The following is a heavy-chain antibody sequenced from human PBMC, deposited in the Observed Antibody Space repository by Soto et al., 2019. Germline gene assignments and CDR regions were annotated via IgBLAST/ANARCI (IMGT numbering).Heavy chain of an antibody. Sequence: EVQLVESGGGLVQPGRSLRLSCAASGFTFDDYAMHWVRQAPGKGLEWVSGISWNSGSIGYADSVKGRFTISRDNAKNSLYLQMNSLRAEDTALYYCAKANTTVTTTHGAFDIWGQGTMVTVSS. CDR1: GFTFDDYA. CDR3: AKANTTVTTTHGAFDI. D-gene: IGHD4-17*01. CDR2: ISWNSGSI. J-gene: IGHJ3*02. V-gene: IGHV3-9*01.